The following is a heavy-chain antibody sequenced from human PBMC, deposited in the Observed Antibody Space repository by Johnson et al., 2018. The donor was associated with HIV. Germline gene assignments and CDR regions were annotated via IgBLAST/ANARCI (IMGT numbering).Heavy chain of an antibody. CDR2: ISGSGGST. D-gene: IGHD5-18*01. Sequence: VLLVESGGGVVQPGGSLRLSCAASGFTFSSYAMSWVRQAPGKGLEWVSAISGSGGSTYYADSVKGRFTISRDNSKNTLYLQMNSLRAEDTAVYYCAKDGHSYGRGPDAFDIWGQGTMVTVSS. CDR1: GFTFSSYA. V-gene: IGHV3-23*04. J-gene: IGHJ3*02. CDR3: AKDGHSYGRGPDAFDI.